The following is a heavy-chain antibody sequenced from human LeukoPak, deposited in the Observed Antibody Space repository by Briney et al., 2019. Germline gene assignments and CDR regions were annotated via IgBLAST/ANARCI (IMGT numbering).Heavy chain of an antibody. CDR3: ARDPLGTRPGFDY. Sequence: GGSLRLSCAASGFTFSSNTMNWVRQAPGKGLEWVSYISSSSSTIYYADSVKGRFTISRDNSKNTLYLQMNSLRAEDTAVYYCARDPLGTRPGFDYWGQGTLVTVSS. CDR2: ISSSSSTI. J-gene: IGHJ4*02. D-gene: IGHD1-1*01. CDR1: GFTFSSNT. V-gene: IGHV3-48*01.